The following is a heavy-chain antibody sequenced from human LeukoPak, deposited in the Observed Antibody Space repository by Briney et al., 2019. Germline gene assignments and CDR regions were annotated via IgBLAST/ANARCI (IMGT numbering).Heavy chain of an antibody. CDR2: INADNGNT. CDR3: ARDYTPIGYYYGMDV. D-gene: IGHD2-15*01. J-gene: IGHJ6*02. CDR1: GYTFTSYA. V-gene: IGHV1-3*01. Sequence: ASVKVSCKASGYTFTSYAMHWVRQAPGQRLEWMGWINADNGNTKYSQKFQGRVTITRDTSASTAYMELSSLRSEDTAVYYCARDYTPIGYYYGMDVWGQGTTVTVSS.